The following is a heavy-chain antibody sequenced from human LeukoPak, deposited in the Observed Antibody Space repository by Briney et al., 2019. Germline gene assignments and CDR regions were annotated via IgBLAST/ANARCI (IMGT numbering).Heavy chain of an antibody. V-gene: IGHV3-30-3*01. CDR2: ISYDGSNK. Sequence: PGGSLRLSCAASGFTFSSYAMHWVRQAPGKGLEWVAVISYDGSNKYYADSVKGRFTISRDNSKDTLYLQMNSLRAVDTAVYYCARSTTGTTSGDYWGQGTLVTVSS. CDR3: ARSTTGTTSGDY. J-gene: IGHJ4*02. D-gene: IGHD1-7*01. CDR1: GFTFSSYA.